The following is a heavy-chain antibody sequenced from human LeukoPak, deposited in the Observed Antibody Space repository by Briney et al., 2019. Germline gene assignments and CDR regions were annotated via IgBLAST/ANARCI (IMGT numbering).Heavy chain of an antibody. J-gene: IGHJ4*02. CDR1: GYTFTSYG. CDR3: ARDFCSSTSCYAVFDY. CDR2: ISAYNGNT. Sequence: GASVKVSCKASGYTFTSYGISWVRQAPGQGLEWMGWISAYNGNTNYAQKLQGRVTMTTDTSTSTAYMELRGLRSDDTAVYYCARDFCSSTSCYAVFDYWGQGTLVTVSS. V-gene: IGHV1-18*01. D-gene: IGHD2-2*01.